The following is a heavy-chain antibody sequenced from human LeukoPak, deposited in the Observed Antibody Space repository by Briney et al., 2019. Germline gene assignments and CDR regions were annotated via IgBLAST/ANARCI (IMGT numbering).Heavy chain of an antibody. CDR2: IYYSGST. V-gene: IGHV4-31*03. Sequence: SETLSLTCTVSGGSISSGGYYWSWIRQHPGKGLEWIGYIYYSGSTYYNPSLKSRVTISVDTSKNQFSLKLSSVTAADTAVYYCARNSITMVRGVGAFDIWGQGTMVTVSS. D-gene: IGHD3-10*01. J-gene: IGHJ3*02. CDR1: GGSISSGGYY. CDR3: ARNSITMVRGVGAFDI.